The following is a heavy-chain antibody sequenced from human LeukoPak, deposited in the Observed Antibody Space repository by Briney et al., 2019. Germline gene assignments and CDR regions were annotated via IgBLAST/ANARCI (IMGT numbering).Heavy chain of an antibody. J-gene: IGHJ4*02. D-gene: IGHD6-6*01. CDR1: GFSFNNYV. CDR3: ARDSSHYLGSSDY. CDR2: ISGDGART. V-gene: IGHV3-23*01. Sequence: GGSLRLSCAASGFSFNNYVMSWVRQAPGKGLEWVSAISGDGARTYYADSVKGRFTISRDNSKNTLNLQMNSLRDEDTAIYYCARDSSHYLGSSDYWGQGTLVTVSS.